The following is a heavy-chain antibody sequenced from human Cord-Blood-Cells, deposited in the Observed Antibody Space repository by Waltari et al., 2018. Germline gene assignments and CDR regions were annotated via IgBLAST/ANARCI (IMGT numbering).Heavy chain of an antibody. J-gene: IGHJ4*02. CDR1: GFTFSSYG. CDR2: IWYNGSNK. CDR3: ARDGRELGIVDY. Sequence: QVQLVESGGGVVQPGRSLRLSCAASGFTFSSYGMHWVRQAPGKGREWVAVIWYNGSNKDYADSVKGRFTISRDNSKNTLYLQMNSLRAEDTAVYYCARDGRELGIVDYWGQGTLVTVSS. D-gene: IGHD7-27*01. V-gene: IGHV3-33*01.